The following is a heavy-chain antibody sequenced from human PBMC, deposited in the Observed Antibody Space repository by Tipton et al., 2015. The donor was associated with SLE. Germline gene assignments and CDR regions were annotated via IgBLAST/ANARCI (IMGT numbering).Heavy chain of an antibody. Sequence: SLRLSCAASGFTFSSYAMHWVRQAPGKGLEWVAVISYDGSNKYYADSVKGRFTISRDNSKNTLYLQMNSLRAEDTAVYYCAKRRIAAAGTDYWGQGTLVTVSS. CDR3: AKRRIAAAGTDY. V-gene: IGHV3-30-3*02. J-gene: IGHJ4*02. CDR1: GFTFSSYA. CDR2: ISYDGSNK. D-gene: IGHD6-13*01.